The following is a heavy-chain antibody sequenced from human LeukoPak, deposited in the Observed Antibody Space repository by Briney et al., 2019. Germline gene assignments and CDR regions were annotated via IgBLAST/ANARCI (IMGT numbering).Heavy chain of an antibody. CDR1: GFTFNSYW. J-gene: IGHJ4*02. CDR3: ARDVYQESGYDPIDY. D-gene: IGHD5-12*01. V-gene: IGHV3-7*01. CDR2: IKQDGSEK. Sequence: GGFLRLSCAASGFTFNSYWMSWVRQAPGKGLEWVANIKQDGSEKYYVDSVKGQFTISRDNAKNSLYLQMNSLRAEDTAVYYCARDVYQESGYDPIDYWGQGTLVTVSS.